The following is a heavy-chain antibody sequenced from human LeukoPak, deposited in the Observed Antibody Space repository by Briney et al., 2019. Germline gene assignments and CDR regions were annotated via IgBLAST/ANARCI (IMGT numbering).Heavy chain of an antibody. CDR3: AKILNAMYFDL. CDR1: GFTFSSYA. D-gene: IGHD2-2*01. V-gene: IGHV3-23*01. J-gene: IGHJ2*01. CDR2: ISGTT. Sequence: GGSLRLSCAASGFTFSSYAMNWVRQAPGKGLGWVSTISGTTYYADSVKGRFSISRDDSQNMLFLQMDNLRADDTAVYYCAKILNAMYFDLWGRGTLVTVSS.